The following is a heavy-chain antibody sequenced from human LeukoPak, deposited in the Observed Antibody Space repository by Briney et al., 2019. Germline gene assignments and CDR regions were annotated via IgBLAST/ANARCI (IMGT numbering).Heavy chain of an antibody. J-gene: IGHJ6*03. D-gene: IGHD3-22*01. CDR1: GYSISSGYY. CDR3: ARSYQTDSSGYYYPYYYYMDV. Sequence: SETLSLTCAVSGYSISSGYYWGWFRQPPGKGLEWIGSIYHSGSTYYNPSLKSRVTISVDTSKNQFSLKLSSVTAADTAVYYCARSYQTDSSGYYYPYYYYMDVWGKGTTVTVSS. CDR2: IYHSGST. V-gene: IGHV4-38-2*01.